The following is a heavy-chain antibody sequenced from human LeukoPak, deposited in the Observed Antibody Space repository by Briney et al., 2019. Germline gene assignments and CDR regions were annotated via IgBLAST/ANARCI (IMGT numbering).Heavy chain of an antibody. Sequence: SETLSLTCTVSGGSISSSSYYWGWIRQPPGKGLEWIGSIYYSGSTYYNPSLKSRVTISVDTSRNQFSLKLSSVTAADTAVYYCARHHSIVVVPAANRENWFDPWGQGTLVTVSS. CDR2: IYYSGST. D-gene: IGHD2-2*01. V-gene: IGHV4-39*01. CDR3: ARHHSIVVVPAANRENWFDP. CDR1: GGSISSSSYY. J-gene: IGHJ5*02.